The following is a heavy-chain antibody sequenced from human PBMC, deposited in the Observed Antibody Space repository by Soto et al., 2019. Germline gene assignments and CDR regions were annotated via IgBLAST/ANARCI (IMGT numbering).Heavy chain of an antibody. J-gene: IGHJ5*02. V-gene: IGHV6-1*01. CDR3: AREDPRQKSGSYFVGSWFDP. Sequence: QSQTLSLTCAISGDSVSSNSAAWNWIRQSPSRGLEWLGRTYYRSKWYNDYAVAVKSRITINPDTSKNQFTLQLNPLTPEDTAVYYCAREDPRQKSGSYFVGSWFDPWGQGTLVTVSS. CDR2: TYYRSKWYN. D-gene: IGHD1-26*01. CDR1: GDSVSSNSAA.